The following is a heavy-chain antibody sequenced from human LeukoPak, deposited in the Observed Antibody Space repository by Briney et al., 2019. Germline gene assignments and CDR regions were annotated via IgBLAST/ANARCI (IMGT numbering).Heavy chain of an antibody. CDR3: ARHRGSDWFDP. V-gene: IGHV4-59*01. D-gene: IGHD3-10*01. Sequence: SETLSLICTVSGGSISSYYWSWIRQPPGKGLEWIAYIYYSGSTNYNPSLKSRVTISVATSKNQFSLKLSSVTAADTAIYYCARHRGSDWFDPWGQGTLVAVSS. J-gene: IGHJ5*02. CDR2: IYYSGST. CDR1: GGSISSYY.